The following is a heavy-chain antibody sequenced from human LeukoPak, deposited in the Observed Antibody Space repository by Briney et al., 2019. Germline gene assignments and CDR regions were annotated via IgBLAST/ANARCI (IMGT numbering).Heavy chain of an antibody. CDR3: ARAQGSYYHYYMDV. D-gene: IGHD1-26*01. V-gene: IGHV1-69*06. CDR2: IIPIFGTA. Sequence: SVKVSCKASGYSFTSYYMHWVRQAPGQGLEWMGGIIPIFGTANYAQKFQGRVTITADKSTSTAYMELSSLRSEDTAMYYCARAQGSYYHYYMDVWGKGTTVTVSS. J-gene: IGHJ6*03. CDR1: GYSFTSYY.